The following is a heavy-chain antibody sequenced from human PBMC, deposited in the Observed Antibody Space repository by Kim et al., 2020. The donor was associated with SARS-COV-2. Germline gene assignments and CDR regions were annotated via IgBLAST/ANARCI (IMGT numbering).Heavy chain of an antibody. CDR2: INPSGGST. J-gene: IGHJ4*02. CDR1: GYTFTSYY. CDR3: ARGPPSRGSSGYDLEYIDY. D-gene: IGHD5-12*01. V-gene: IGHV1-46*01. Sequence: ASVKVSCKASGYTFTSYYMHWVRQAPGQGLEWMGIINPSGGSTSYAQKFQGRVTMTRDTSTSTVYMELSSLRSEDTAVYYCARGPPSRGSSGYDLEYIDYWGQGTLVTVSS.